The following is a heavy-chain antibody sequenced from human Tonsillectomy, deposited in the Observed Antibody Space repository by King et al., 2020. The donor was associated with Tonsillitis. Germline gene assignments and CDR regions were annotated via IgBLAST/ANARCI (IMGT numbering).Heavy chain of an antibody. CDR2: INPNSGGT. CDR3: ATLEHFDY. D-gene: IGHD1/OR15-1a*01. V-gene: IGHV1-2*02. CDR1: GHTFTGYY. Sequence: QLVESGAEVKNPWASLKVSCKASGHTFTGYYIHWVRQAHGQGLEWMGWINPNSGGTNYAQKFQGRVTMTRDTSINTAYMELSSLRSDDTAVFYCATLEHFDYWGQGTLVTVSA. J-gene: IGHJ4*02.